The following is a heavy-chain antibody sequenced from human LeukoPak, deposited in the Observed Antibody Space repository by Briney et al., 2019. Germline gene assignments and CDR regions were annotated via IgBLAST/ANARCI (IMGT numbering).Heavy chain of an antibody. D-gene: IGHD4-17*01. CDR1: GFTFSSYG. Sequence: GGSLRLSCAASGFTFSSYGMQWVRQAPGKGLEWVAVISYDGSNKYYAHSVKGRFTISKDNSKNTLYLQMNSLRAEDTAVYYCARDLSPWGDYGGDEFDYWGQGTLVTVSS. V-gene: IGHV3-30*03. CDR3: ARDLSPWGDYGGDEFDY. J-gene: IGHJ4*02. CDR2: ISYDGSNK.